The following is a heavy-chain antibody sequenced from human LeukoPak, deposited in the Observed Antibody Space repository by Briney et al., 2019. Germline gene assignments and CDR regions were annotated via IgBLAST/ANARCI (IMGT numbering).Heavy chain of an antibody. D-gene: IGHD3-16*02. Sequence: SETLSLTCTVSGGSISSGDYYWSWIRQPPGKGLEWIGYIYYSGSTYYNPSLKSRVTISVDTSKNQFSLKLSSVTAADTAVYYCARGWIRGYLHYDYVWGSYRSYYFDYWGQGTLVTVSS. J-gene: IGHJ4*02. CDR3: ARGWIRGYLHYDYVWGSYRSYYFDY. V-gene: IGHV4-30-4*01. CDR2: IYYSGST. CDR1: GGSISSGDYY.